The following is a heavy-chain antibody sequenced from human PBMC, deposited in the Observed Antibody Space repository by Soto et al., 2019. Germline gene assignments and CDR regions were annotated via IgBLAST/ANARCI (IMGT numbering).Heavy chain of an antibody. Sequence: ASVKVSCKASGYTFTSYGISWVRQAPGQRLEWMGWVSAYNGNTNYAQKLQGRVTMTTDTSTSTAYMELRSLRSDDTAVYYCARDVRQYYDFWSGYPNWFDPWGQGTLVTVSS. J-gene: IGHJ5*02. CDR2: VSAYNGNT. CDR1: GYTFTSYG. CDR3: ARDVRQYYDFWSGYPNWFDP. D-gene: IGHD3-3*01. V-gene: IGHV1-18*01.